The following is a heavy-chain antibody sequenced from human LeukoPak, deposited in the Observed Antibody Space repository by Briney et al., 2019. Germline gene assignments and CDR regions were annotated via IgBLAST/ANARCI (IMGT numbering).Heavy chain of an antibody. J-gene: IGHJ4*02. D-gene: IGHD4-17*01. V-gene: IGHV4-39*01. CDR2: IYCSGST. CDR1: GCSISSSSYY. Sequence: SSETLSLTCTVSGCSISSSSYYWGWIRQPPGKGLEWIGSIYCSGSTYYNPCLKSRVTISVDTSKNQFSLKLSSVTAADTAVYYCARQRSDYASTYFDYWGQGTLVTVSS. CDR3: ARQRSDYASTYFDY.